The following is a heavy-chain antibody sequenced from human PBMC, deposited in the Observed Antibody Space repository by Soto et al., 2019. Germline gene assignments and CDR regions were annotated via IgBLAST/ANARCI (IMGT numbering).Heavy chain of an antibody. CDR2: IIPIFGTA. CDR3: AWTYCSSTSCYTSPIDY. V-gene: IGHV1-69*06. D-gene: IGHD2-2*02. Sequence: QVQLVQSGAEVKKPGSSVKVSCKASGGTFSSYAISWVRQAPGQGLEWMGGIIPIFGTANYAQKFQCRVTITADKSTSTAYMELSSLRSEDTAVYYCAWTYCSSTSCYTSPIDYWGQGTLVTVSS. J-gene: IGHJ4*02. CDR1: GGTFSSYA.